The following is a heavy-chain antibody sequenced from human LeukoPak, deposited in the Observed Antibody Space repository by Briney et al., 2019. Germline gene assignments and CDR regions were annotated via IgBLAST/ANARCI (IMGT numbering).Heavy chain of an antibody. CDR1: GGSISSYY. Sequence: SETLSLTCTVSGGSISSYYWSWIRQPPGKGLEWIGYIYYSGSTNYNPSLKSRVTISVDTSKNQFSLKLSSVTAADAAVYYCARRNYYDSSGYFDYWGQGTLVTVSS. CDR3: ARRNYYDSSGYFDY. D-gene: IGHD3-22*01. J-gene: IGHJ4*02. V-gene: IGHV4-59*08. CDR2: IYYSGST.